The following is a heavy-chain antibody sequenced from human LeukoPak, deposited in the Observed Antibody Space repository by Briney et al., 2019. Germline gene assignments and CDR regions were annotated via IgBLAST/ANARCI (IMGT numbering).Heavy chain of an antibody. CDR3: ARDIGDYYGSGSYWLL. V-gene: IGHV1-2*02. D-gene: IGHD3-10*01. Sequence: ASAKVSCKASGYSFIDYYIHWVRQAPGQGLEWMGWVNPHSGGTKFAQKFQGRVTMTRHTSINTAYMELSSLRSDDTAVYYCARDIGDYYGSGSYWLLWGQGTLVTVAS. CDR1: GYSFIDYY. CDR2: VNPHSGGT. J-gene: IGHJ4*02.